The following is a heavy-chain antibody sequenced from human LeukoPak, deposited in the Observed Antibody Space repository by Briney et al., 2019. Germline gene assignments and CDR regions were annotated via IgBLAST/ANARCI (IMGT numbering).Heavy chain of an antibody. J-gene: IGHJ4*02. V-gene: IGHV3-23*01. CDR2: TNSGGTSA. CDR1: GFPFSDFS. CDR3: AKQSYARSLGE. Sequence: GGSLRLSCATSGFPFSDFSMSWVRQAPGKGLEWISTTNSGGTSAYYAESVKGRFTISRDNSKNTLYLQMSSLRVEDTAVYYCAKQSYARSLGEGGPGTLVTLSS. D-gene: IGHD2-8*01.